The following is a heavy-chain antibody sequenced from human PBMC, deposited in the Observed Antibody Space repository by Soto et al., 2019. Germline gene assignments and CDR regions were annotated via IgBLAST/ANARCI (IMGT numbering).Heavy chain of an antibody. CDR2: ISGSGGST. Sequence: GGSLRLSCAASGFTFSSYAMSWVRQAPGKGLEWVSAISGSGGSTYYADSVKGRFTISRDNSKNTLYLQMNSLRAEDTAVYYCAKDRAGGITYYDFWSGPDAFDIWGQGTMVTVSS. CDR1: GFTFSSYA. D-gene: IGHD3-3*01. V-gene: IGHV3-23*01. CDR3: AKDRAGGITYYDFWSGPDAFDI. J-gene: IGHJ3*02.